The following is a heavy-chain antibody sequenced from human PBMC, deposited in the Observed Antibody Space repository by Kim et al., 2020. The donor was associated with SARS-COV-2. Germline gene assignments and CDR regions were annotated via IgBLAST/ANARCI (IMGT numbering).Heavy chain of an antibody. V-gene: IGHV3-43*02. Sequence: GGSLRLSCAASGFTFDDYAMHWVRQAPGKGLEWVSLISGDGGSTYYADSVKGRFTISRDNSKNSLYLQMNSLRTEDTALYYCAKDSVCPDYVWGSYRNFDYWGQGTLVTVSS. J-gene: IGHJ4*02. CDR3: AKDSVCPDYVWGSYRNFDY. CDR2: ISGDGGST. CDR1: GFTFDDYA. D-gene: IGHD3-16*02.